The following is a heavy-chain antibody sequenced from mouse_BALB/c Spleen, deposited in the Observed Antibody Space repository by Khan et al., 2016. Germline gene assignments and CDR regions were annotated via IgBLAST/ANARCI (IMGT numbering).Heavy chain of an antibody. Sequence: EVQLQESGPGLVKPSQSLSLTCTVTGYSITSDYAWNWIRQFPGNKLEWMGSISYSGSTSYNTSLKSRISITRDTSKNQFFLQLNSVTTEDTATYYCAILIYYYGSRFAYWGQGTLVTVSA. V-gene: IGHV3-2*02. CDR2: ISYSGST. D-gene: IGHD1-1*01. J-gene: IGHJ3*01. CDR3: AILIYYYGSRFAY. CDR1: GYSITSDYA.